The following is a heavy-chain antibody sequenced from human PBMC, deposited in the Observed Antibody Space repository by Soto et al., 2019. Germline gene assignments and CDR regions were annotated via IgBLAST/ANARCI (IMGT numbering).Heavy chain of an antibody. D-gene: IGHD3-10*01. CDR1: GGSISSYY. Sequence: QVQLQESGPGLVKPSETLSLTCTVSGGSISSYYWSWIRQPPGKGLEWIGYIYYSGSTNYNPSLKSRVTISVDTSKNQFSLKLSSVTAADTAVYYCARHRTYYYGSGSYLGYYYYMDVWGKGTTVTVSS. CDR2: IYYSGST. CDR3: ARHRTYYYGSGSYLGYYYYMDV. J-gene: IGHJ6*03. V-gene: IGHV4-59*08.